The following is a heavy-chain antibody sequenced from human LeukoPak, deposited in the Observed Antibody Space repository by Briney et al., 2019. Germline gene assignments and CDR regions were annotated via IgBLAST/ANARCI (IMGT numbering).Heavy chain of an antibody. Sequence: ASVKVSCKASGGTFSSYAISWVRQAPGQGLEWMGGIIPIFGTANYAQKFQGRVTITTDESTSTACMELSSLRSEDTAVYYCARLSVGIYGDYGDAFDIWGQGTMVTVSS. J-gene: IGHJ3*02. CDR1: GGTFSSYA. CDR3: ARLSVGIYGDYGDAFDI. D-gene: IGHD4-17*01. CDR2: IIPIFGTA. V-gene: IGHV1-69*05.